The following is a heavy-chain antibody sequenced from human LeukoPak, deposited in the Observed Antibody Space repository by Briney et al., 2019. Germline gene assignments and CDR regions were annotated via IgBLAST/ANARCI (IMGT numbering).Heavy chain of an antibody. CDR2: ISWNSGSI. CDR1: GFTFDDYA. CDR3: ARDLYGTFDY. V-gene: IGHV3-9*01. J-gene: IGHJ4*02. D-gene: IGHD2-8*01. Sequence: GGSLRLSCAASGFTFDDYAMHWVRQAPGKGLEWVSGISWNSGSIGYADSVKGRFTISREDAKNSFFLQMNNLRVGDTAVYYCARDLYGTFDYWGQGTLVTVSS.